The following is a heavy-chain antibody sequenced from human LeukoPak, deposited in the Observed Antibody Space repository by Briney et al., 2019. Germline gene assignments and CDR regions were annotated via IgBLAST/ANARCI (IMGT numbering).Heavy chain of an antibody. CDR2: INHSGST. V-gene: IGHV4-34*01. Sequence: SETLSLTCAVYGGSFSGYYWSWIRQPPGKGLEWIGEINHSGSTNYNPSLKSRVTISVDTSKNQFSLKLSSVTAADTAVYYCARAPMVRGAHWIDPWGQGTLVTVSS. CDR3: ARAPMVRGAHWIDP. CDR1: GGSFSGYY. J-gene: IGHJ5*02. D-gene: IGHD3-10*01.